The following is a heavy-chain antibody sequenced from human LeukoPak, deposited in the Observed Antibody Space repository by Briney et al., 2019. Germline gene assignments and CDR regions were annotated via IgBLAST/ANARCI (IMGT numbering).Heavy chain of an antibody. Sequence: ASVKVSCRASGYTFTSYAMNWVRQAPGQGLEWMGWINTNTGNPTYAQGFTGRFVFSLDTSVSTAYLQISSLKAEDTAVYYCARDLGCSSTSCYAPFMDVWGKGTTVTVSS. J-gene: IGHJ6*03. CDR2: INTNTGNP. V-gene: IGHV7-4-1*02. D-gene: IGHD2-2*01. CDR3: ARDLGCSSTSCYAPFMDV. CDR1: GYTFTSYA.